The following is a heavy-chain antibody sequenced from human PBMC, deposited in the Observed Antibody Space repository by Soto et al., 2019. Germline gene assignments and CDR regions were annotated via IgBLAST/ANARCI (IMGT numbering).Heavy chain of an antibody. D-gene: IGHD3-16*02. CDR2: ITASAGSA. CDR1: GFTFSTYA. CDR3: AGGGYRYGH. V-gene: IGHV3-23*01. J-gene: IGHJ4*02. Sequence: EVQLLESGGGLVQPGGSLRLSCAASGFTFSTYAMTWVRQAPGKGVERISSITASAGSAYDADSVKGRFTSSRDSPMNTLYLHMNSLRVADTAVYYCAGGGYRYGHWGQGSLVTVSS.